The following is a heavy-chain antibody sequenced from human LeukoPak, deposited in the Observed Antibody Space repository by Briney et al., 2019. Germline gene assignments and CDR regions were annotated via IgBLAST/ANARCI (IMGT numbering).Heavy chain of an antibody. D-gene: IGHD3-3*01. CDR2: VDHTGST. CDR1: DDSITMYY. Sequence: SETLSLTCSVSDDSITMYYWTWIRQPPGKGLEWIGYVDHTGSTNFNPSLNGRVSISRDTTKNLFSLRLRSVTAADTAVYYCARAAYDFWSGYSPSSPSDAFDIWGQGTMVTVSS. J-gene: IGHJ3*02. V-gene: IGHV4-59*01. CDR3: ARAAYDFWSGYSPSSPSDAFDI.